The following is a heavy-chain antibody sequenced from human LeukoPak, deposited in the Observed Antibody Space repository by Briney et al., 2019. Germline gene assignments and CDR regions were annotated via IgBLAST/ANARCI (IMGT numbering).Heavy chain of an antibody. CDR2: IIPIFGTA. CDR3: ARERPPGDSSNWFLEGYFDI. CDR1: GGTFSSYA. V-gene: IGHV1-69*05. J-gene: IGHJ4*02. D-gene: IGHD6-13*01. Sequence: GASVKVSCKASGGTFSSYAITWVRQAPGQGLEWMGRIIPIFGTANYAQKFQGRVTITTDESTSKAYMELSTLRSDDTAVYYCARERPPGDSSNWFLEGYFDIWGQGTLVTVSS.